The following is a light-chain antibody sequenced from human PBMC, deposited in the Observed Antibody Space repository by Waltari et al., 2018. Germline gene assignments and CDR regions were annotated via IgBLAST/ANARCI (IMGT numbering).Light chain of an antibody. CDR1: QNIRTY. V-gene: IGKV1-39*01. CDR2: GAS. J-gene: IGKJ2*01. CDR3: QQSYNAPYT. Sequence: DIQMTQSPSSLSASVGDTVTVTCRASQNIRTYLNSYQKKPAKATKLLINGASTLQRGVPSRFRGSASGTEFTLTISSLQLEDFATYYCQQSYNAPYTFGQGTNVEIK.